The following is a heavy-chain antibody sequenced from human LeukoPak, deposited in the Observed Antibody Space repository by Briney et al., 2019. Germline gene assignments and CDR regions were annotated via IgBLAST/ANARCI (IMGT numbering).Heavy chain of an antibody. CDR2: IRNDGSTV. J-gene: IGHJ4*02. CDR3: AKNRDTSDYPRDFDY. Sequence: AGGSLRLSCAASGFTFSSYGMHWVRQAPGKGLDWVAFIRNDGSTVKYVDSVKGRFTISRDNSNDTLYLQMNSLRPEDTAVYYCAKNRDTSDYPRDFDYWGQGALVTVSP. CDR1: GFTFSSYG. D-gene: IGHD5-12*01. V-gene: IGHV3-30*02.